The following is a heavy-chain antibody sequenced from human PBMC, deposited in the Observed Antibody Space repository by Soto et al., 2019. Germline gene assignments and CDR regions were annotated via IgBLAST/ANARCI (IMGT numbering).Heavy chain of an antibody. CDR3: ARDSLEDIVVVPAAIGSQDNYYYGMDV. CDR1: GGTFSSYA. Sequence: GASVKVSCKASGGTFSSYAISWVRQAPGQGLEWMGGIIPIFGTANYAQKFQGRVTITADKSTSTAYMELSSLRSEDTAVYYCARDSLEDIVVVPAAIGSQDNYYYGMDVWGQGTTVTVSS. D-gene: IGHD2-2*02. V-gene: IGHV1-69*06. J-gene: IGHJ6*02. CDR2: IIPIFGTA.